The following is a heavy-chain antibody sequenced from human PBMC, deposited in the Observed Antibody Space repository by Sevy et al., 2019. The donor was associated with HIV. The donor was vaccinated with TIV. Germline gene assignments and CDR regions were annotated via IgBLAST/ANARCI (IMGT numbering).Heavy chain of an antibody. CDR1: GFTFSSYW. CDR3: ARGCFCSSASCYSGGYHY. Sequence: GGSLRLSCAASGFTFSSYWLNWVRQAPGKGLEWVANIKQDGSERYYVDSVKGRFTISRDNAKNSLYLQMNSLRAEDTAVYYGARGCFCSSASCYSGGYHYWGQGTLVTVSS. V-gene: IGHV3-7*01. J-gene: IGHJ4*02. D-gene: IGHD2-2*01. CDR2: IKQDGSER.